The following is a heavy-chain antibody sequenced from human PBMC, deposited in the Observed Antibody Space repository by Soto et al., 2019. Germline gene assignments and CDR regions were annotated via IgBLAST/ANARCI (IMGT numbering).Heavy chain of an antibody. CDR3: ARDRSITIFGVVMTKYHWFDP. V-gene: IGHV1-69*01. J-gene: IGHJ5*02. CDR2: IIPIFGTA. Sequence: QVQLVQSGAEVKKPGSSVKVSCKASGGTFSSYAISWVRQAPGQGLEWMGGIIPIFGTANYAQKFQGRVTITADESTSTAYMELSSLRSEDTAVYYCARDRSITIFGVVMTKYHWFDPWGQGTLVTVSS. CDR1: GGTFSSYA. D-gene: IGHD3-3*01.